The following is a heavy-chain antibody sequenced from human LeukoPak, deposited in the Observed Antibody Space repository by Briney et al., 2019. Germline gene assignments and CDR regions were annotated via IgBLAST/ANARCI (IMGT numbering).Heavy chain of an antibody. J-gene: IGHJ5*02. V-gene: IGHV6-1*01. CDR2: TYYRSKWYN. D-gene: IGHD2-15*01. CDR1: GDSVSSNSAA. Sequence: SQTLSLTCAISGDSVSSNSAAWNWIRQSPSKGLEWLGRTYYRSKWYNDYAVSVKSRITINPDTSKNQFSLQLNSVTPEDTAVYYCARDCSGGSCPRKLNWFDPWGQGTLVTVSS. CDR3: ARDCSGGSCPRKLNWFDP.